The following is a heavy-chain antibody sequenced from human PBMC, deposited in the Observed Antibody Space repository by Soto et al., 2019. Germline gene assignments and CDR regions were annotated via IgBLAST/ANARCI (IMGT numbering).Heavy chain of an antibody. CDR3: ARDADWAFGY. J-gene: IGHJ4*02. D-gene: IGHD3-9*01. Sequence: DVQLVESGGGLVQPGGSLRLSCVASGFSFSSYSMVWVSQAPGKGLEWIAYIFVTSTPIYYADSVRGRFSVSRDNTQNSLFLLMNSLRAEDTAIYYCARDADWAFGYWGQGTQVIVSS. V-gene: IGHV3-48*04. CDR1: GFSFSSYS. CDR2: IFVTSTPI.